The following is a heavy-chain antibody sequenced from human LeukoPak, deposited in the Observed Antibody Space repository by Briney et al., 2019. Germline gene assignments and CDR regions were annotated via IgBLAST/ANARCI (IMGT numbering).Heavy chain of an antibody. CDR3: AKDRQYYGSGSYSSFDY. Sequence: GGSLRLSCAASGFTFDDYTMHWVRQAPGKGLEWVSLISWDGGSTYYSDSVKGRFTISRDNSKNSLYLQMNSLRTEDTALYYCAKDRQYYGSGSYSSFDYWGQGTLVTVSS. CDR1: GFTFDDYT. CDR2: ISWDGGST. J-gene: IGHJ4*02. V-gene: IGHV3-43*01. D-gene: IGHD3-10*01.